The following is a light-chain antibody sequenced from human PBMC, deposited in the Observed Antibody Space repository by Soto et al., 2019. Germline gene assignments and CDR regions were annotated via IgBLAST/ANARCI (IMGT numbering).Light chain of an antibody. CDR3: CSYTSSTHYV. J-gene: IGLJ1*01. V-gene: IGLV2-18*02. Sequence: QLVLTQPPSVSGSPGQSVTISCTGTSSDVGSYNRVSWYQQPPGTAPKLMLYEVSNRPSGVPDRFSGSKSGNTASLTISGLQAEDEGDYYCCSYTSSTHYVFGTGTKLTVL. CDR1: SSDVGSYNR. CDR2: EVS.